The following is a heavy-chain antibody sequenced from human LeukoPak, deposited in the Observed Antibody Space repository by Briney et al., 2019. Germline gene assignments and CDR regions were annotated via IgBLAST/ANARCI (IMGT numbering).Heavy chain of an antibody. J-gene: IGHJ4*02. CDR1: GFTFSIYS. D-gene: IGHD5-12*01. Sequence: GGSLRLSCVASGFTFSIYSMNWVRQAPGKGLEWVSYISKNSDDIYNADSVRGRFTISRDNAKNSLYLQMNSLRAEDTAVYYCARVRPGYDRDYWGQGILVTVSS. V-gene: IGHV3-21*05. CDR3: ARVRPGYDRDY. CDR2: ISKNSDDI.